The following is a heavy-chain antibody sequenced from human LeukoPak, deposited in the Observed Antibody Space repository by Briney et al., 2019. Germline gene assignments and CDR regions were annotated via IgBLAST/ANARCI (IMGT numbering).Heavy chain of an antibody. V-gene: IGHV3-30*02. J-gene: IGHJ4*02. D-gene: IGHD5-12*01. CDR1: GFTFSSYG. CDR2: IWYGGSNK. Sequence: GGSLRLSCAASGFTFSSYGMHWVRQAPGKGLEWVAVIWYGGSNKYYADSVKGRFTISRDNSKNTLYLQMNSLRAEDTAVYYCAKADGGYDWPIPPVDYWGQGTLVTVSS. CDR3: AKADGGYDWPIPPVDY.